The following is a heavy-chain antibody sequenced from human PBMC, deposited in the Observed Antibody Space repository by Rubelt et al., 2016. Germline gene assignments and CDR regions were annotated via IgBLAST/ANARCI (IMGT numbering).Heavy chain of an antibody. J-gene: IGHJ2*01. CDR2: ITAGNGNT. D-gene: IGHD5-18*01. CDR1: GYTFTSYA. Sequence: QVQLVQSGAEVKKPGASVKVSCKASGYTFTSYAMHWVRQAPGQRLEWMGWITAGNGNTHYSQKFQGRVTITRDTSASTAYMELSSLRSEDTAVYYCARSKDTAMVTDADWYFDLWGRGTLVTVSS. V-gene: IGHV1-3*01. CDR3: ARSKDTAMVTDADWYFDL.